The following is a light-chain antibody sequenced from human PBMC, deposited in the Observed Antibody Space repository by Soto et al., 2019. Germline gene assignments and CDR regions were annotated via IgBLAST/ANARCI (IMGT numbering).Light chain of an antibody. J-gene: IGLJ1*01. CDR2: EVS. Sequence: HSVLTQPASVSGSLGQSITISCTGTSSDVGAYKFVSWYQQHPGKAPKLMISEVSIRPPGVSNRFSGSKSGNTAYLTISGLQAEDEADYYCSSYTTSSTYVFGTGTKVTVL. V-gene: IGLV2-14*01. CDR1: SSDVGAYKF. CDR3: SSYTTSSTYV.